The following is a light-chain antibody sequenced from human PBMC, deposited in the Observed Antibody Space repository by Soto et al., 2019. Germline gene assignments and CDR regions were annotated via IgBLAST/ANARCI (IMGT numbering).Light chain of an antibody. CDR3: QQYYTAPWT. J-gene: IGKJ1*01. V-gene: IGKV4-1*01. Sequence: DIVMTQSRDSLAVSLGERATINCQSSQCVLYSSNNKNFLAWYQHKPGQPPKLLIYWASIRESGVPDRFSGSGSGTDFTLTISSLQAEDVAVYYCQQYYTAPWTFGQGTKVEIK. CDR1: QCVLYSSNNKNF. CDR2: WAS.